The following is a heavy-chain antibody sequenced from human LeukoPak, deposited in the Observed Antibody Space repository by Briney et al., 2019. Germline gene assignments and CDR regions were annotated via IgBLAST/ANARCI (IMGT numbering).Heavy chain of an antibody. J-gene: IGHJ4*02. Sequence: AGGSLRLSCAASGFTFSSYAMSWVRRAPGKGLEWVSAISGSGGSTHYADSVKGRFTISRDNSKNTLYLQMNSLRAEDTAVYYCAKGSGSGGVYWGQGTLVTVSS. CDR1: GFTFSSYA. CDR3: AKGSGSGGVY. CDR2: ISGSGGST. D-gene: IGHD3-10*01. V-gene: IGHV3-23*01.